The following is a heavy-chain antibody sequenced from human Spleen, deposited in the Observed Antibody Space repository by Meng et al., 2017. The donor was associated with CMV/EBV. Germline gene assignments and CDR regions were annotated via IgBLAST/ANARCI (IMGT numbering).Heavy chain of an antibody. CDR3: AREDVYHLLRGHAFDI. CDR1: GFTFSNYA. D-gene: IGHD2-2*01. J-gene: IGHJ3*02. CDR2: ISGSGGST. Sequence: GGSLRLPCAVFGFTFSNYAMSWVRQAPGKGLEWVSVISGSGGSTYYADSVKGRFTFSRANCKNTLYLQMNGLRAEDTAVYYGAREDVYHLLRGHAFDIWGQGTMVTVSS. V-gene: IGHV3-23*01.